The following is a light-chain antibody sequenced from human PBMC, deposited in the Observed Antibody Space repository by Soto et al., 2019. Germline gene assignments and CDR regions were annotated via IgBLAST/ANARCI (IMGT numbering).Light chain of an antibody. J-gene: IGKJ1*01. Sequence: DVQMTLSPSSVSASVGDRVTITCRASQSIRSYLNWYQQKPVKAPKLLIYAASSFQSGVPSRFSGSGSGTDFTLTISSLQPEDCATYYCQQSYSTPWTFGQGTKV. CDR1: QSIRSY. V-gene: IGKV1-39*01. CDR2: AAS. CDR3: QQSYSTPWT.